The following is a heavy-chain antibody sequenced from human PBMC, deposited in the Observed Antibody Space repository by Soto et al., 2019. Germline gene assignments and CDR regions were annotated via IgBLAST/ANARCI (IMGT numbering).Heavy chain of an antibody. J-gene: IGHJ4*02. CDR3: ARVFSLGELSSDRRIDY. V-gene: IGHV4-4*02. D-gene: IGHD3-16*02. CDR1: GTSVASSDW. Sequence: QVHLQESGPGVVKPSGTLALTCDVSGTSVASSDWWPWVRQPPGKGLEWIGEVFHNGRTHYNPSLKGGASMAVDTSTKKLSLRITSMTDADTADYYCARVFSLGELSSDRRIDYWGQGNLVTVSA. CDR2: VFHNGRT.